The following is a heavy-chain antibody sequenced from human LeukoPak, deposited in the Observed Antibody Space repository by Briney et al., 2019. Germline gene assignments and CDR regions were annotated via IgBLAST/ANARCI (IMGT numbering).Heavy chain of an antibody. Sequence: ASVKVSCKASGYTFTSYYMHWVRQAPGQGLEWMGIINPSGGSTSYAQKFQGRVTMTRDTSTSTVYMELSSLRSEDTAVYYCARDEMVRGVSKGDYYYYGMDVWGQGTTVTVSS. J-gene: IGHJ6*02. D-gene: IGHD3-10*01. V-gene: IGHV1-46*01. CDR3: ARDEMVRGVSKGDYYYYGMDV. CDR1: GYTFTSYY. CDR2: INPSGGST.